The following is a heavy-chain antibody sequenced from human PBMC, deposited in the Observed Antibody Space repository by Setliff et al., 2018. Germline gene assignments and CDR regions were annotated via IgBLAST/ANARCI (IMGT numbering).Heavy chain of an antibody. J-gene: IGHJ6*03. Sequence: VKVSCKVSGSTVTESSMHWVRQAPGKGLEWMGGTIPVFGTTDYAQKFQGRVTIMTDESTSTAYMELSSLRSEDTAVYYCAREGVDSRSSTDYRYYMDVWGKGTTVTVSS. CDR3: AREGVDSRSSTDYRYYMDV. D-gene: IGHD3-22*01. V-gene: IGHV1-69*13. CDR1: GSTVTESS. CDR2: TIPVFGTT.